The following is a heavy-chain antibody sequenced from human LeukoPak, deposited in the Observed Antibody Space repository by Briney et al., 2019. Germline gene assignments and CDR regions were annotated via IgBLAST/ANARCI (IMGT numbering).Heavy chain of an antibody. CDR2: ITSRSTAT. D-gene: IGHD5-12*01. CDR1: GFIFSSYS. J-gene: IGHJ3*02. CDR3: ARVRGYSGYAAFDI. Sequence: PGGSLRLSCAASGFIFSSYSMTWVRQAPGQGLEWVSSITSRSTATYYADSVKGRFTISRDDVKNTLDLQMNSLRAEDTAVYYCARVRGYSGYAAFDIWGQGTMVTVSS. V-gene: IGHV3-21*06.